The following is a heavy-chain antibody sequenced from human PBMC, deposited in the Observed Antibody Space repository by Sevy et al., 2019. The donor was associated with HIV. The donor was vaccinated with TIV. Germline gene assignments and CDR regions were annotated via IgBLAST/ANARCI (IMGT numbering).Heavy chain of an antibody. J-gene: IGHJ5*02. CDR2: IYYSGST. D-gene: IGHD6-13*01. CDR1: GGSISSGDYY. Sequence: SETLSLTCTVSGGSISSGDYYWSWIRQPPGKGLEWIGYIYYSGSTYYNPSLKSRVTISVDTSKNQFSLKLSSVTAAATAVYYCASYIAAAAPGWFDPRGKGTLVTVSS. V-gene: IGHV4-30-4*01. CDR3: ASYIAAAAPGWFDP.